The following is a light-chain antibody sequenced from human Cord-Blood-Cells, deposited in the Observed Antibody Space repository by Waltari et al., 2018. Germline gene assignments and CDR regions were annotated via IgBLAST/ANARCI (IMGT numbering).Light chain of an antibody. CDR3: CSYAGSYTYV. CDR1: ISVVGGHNH. Sequence: QSDLTQPRSVSGSPGQSVTIPCTGTISVVGGHNHVSWYQQHPGKAPKLMIYDVSKRPSGVPDRFSGSKSGNTASLTISGLQAEDEADYYCCSYAGSYTYVFGTGTKVTVL. CDR2: DVS. V-gene: IGLV2-11*01. J-gene: IGLJ1*01.